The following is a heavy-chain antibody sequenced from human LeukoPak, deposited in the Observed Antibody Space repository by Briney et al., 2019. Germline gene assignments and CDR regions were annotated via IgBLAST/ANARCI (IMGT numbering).Heavy chain of an antibody. D-gene: IGHD6-13*01. CDR1: GGSISSYY. CDR2: IYTSGST. CDR3: ARVARAGLDY. V-gene: IGHV4-4*07. J-gene: IGHJ4*02. Sequence: TASETLSLTCTVSGGSISSYYWSWIRQPAGKGLERIGRIYTSGSTNYNPSLKSRVTMSVDTSKNQFSLKLSSVTAADTAVYYCARVARAGLDYWGQGTLVTVSS.